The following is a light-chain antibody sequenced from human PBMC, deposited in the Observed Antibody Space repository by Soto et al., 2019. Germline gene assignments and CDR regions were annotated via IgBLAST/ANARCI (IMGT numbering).Light chain of an antibody. J-gene: IGLJ2*01. Sequence: QSVLTQPPSASGSPGQSVTISCAGTSSDVGGYNFVSWYQQHPGKAPKLMIYEVNKRPSGVPDRFSGSKSGKTASLTVSGLQAVDEADYYCSSYAGGNNVVFGGGTKLTVL. CDR2: EVN. CDR3: SSYAGGNNVV. CDR1: SSDVGGYNF. V-gene: IGLV2-8*01.